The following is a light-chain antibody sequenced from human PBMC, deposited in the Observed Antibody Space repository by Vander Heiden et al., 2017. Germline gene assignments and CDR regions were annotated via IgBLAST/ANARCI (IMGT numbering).Light chain of an antibody. CDR2: EVS. J-gene: IGLJ1*01. Sequence: QSALTQPASVSGSPGQSITISCTGTSSDVGAYNYVSWYQQHPGKAPKLMIFEVSHRPSGVSHRFSGSKSGTTASLTISGLQADDEADYYCSSYTSTSTPHFVFGTGTTVTVL. CDR3: SSYTSTSTPHFV. V-gene: IGLV2-14*01. CDR1: SSDVGAYNY.